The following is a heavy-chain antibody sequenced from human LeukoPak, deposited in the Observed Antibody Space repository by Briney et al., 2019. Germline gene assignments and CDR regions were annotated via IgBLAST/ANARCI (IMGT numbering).Heavy chain of an antibody. Sequence: PGGSLRLSCAASGFTFSSYGMHWVRQAPGKGLEWVAVIWYDGSNKYYADSVKGRFTISRDNSKNTLYLQMNSLRAEDTAVYYCARDPLRGATINNWFDPWGQGTLVTVSS. D-gene: IGHD1-26*01. V-gene: IGHV3-33*01. CDR3: ARDPLRGATINNWFDP. CDR1: GFTFSSYG. CDR2: IWYDGSNK. J-gene: IGHJ5*02.